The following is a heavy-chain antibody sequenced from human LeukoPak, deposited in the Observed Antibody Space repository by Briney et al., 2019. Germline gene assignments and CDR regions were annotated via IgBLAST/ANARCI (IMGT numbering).Heavy chain of an antibody. CDR1: GGSISSYY. V-gene: IGHV4-59*01. D-gene: IGHD6-13*01. CDR3: ARGKSSSWYYGY. CDR2: TYYSGST. Sequence: SETLSLTCTVSGGSISSYYWSWIRQPPGKGLEWIGYTYYSGSTNYNPSLKSRVTISVDTSKNQFSLKLSSVTAADTAVYYCARGKSSSWYYGYWGQGTLVTVSS. J-gene: IGHJ4*02.